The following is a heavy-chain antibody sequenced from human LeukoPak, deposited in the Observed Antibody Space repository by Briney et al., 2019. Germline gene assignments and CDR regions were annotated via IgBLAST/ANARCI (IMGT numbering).Heavy chain of an antibody. J-gene: IGHJ4*02. CDR2: INWNGGST. CDR1: GFTFSSYW. V-gene: IGHV3-20*04. D-gene: IGHD3-22*01. Sequence: GGSLRLSXAASGFTFSSYWMHWVRQAPGKGLEWVSGINWNGGSTCYADSVKGRFTISRDNAKNSLYLQMNSLRAEDTALYYCARDSVGYDSSGTRRRLYYFDYWGQGTLVTVSS. CDR3: ARDSVGYDSSGTRRRLYYFDY.